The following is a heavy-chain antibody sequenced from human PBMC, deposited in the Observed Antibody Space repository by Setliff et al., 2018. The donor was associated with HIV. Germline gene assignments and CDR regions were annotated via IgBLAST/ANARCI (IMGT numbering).Heavy chain of an antibody. CDR2: IRYDGSNK. D-gene: IGHD3-22*01. Sequence: GSLRLSCVASGFIFSSYGMHWVRQAPGKGLEWVAFIRYDGSNKYYADSVKGRFTISRDNSKNTLYLQMNSLRAEDTAVYYCAKIQNPQGYYYDSSGYYPHPGSPDYWGQGTLVTVSS. V-gene: IGHV3-30*02. CDR1: GFIFSSYG. CDR3: AKIQNPQGYYYDSSGYYPHPGSPDY. J-gene: IGHJ4*02.